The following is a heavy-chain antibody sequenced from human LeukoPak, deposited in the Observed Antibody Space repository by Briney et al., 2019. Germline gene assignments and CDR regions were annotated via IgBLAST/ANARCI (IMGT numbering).Heavy chain of an antibody. CDR1: DGSISSHY. Sequence: SETLSLTCSVSDGSISSHYWSWIRQPPGKGLKWIGFISYSGSTSYNPSLKSRVTISLDTSKNQFSLKLSSVTAADTAVYYCARAYYFDSSGYDDAFDIWGQGTMVTVSS. CDR2: ISYSGST. D-gene: IGHD3-22*01. V-gene: IGHV4-59*11. CDR3: ARAYYFDSSGYDDAFDI. J-gene: IGHJ3*02.